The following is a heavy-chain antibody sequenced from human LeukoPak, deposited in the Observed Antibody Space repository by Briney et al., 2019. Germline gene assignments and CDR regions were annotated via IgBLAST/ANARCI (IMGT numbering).Heavy chain of an antibody. CDR2: IYYSGST. D-gene: IGHD3-22*01. J-gene: IGHJ4*02. CDR3: ARRLGYYDISVYYRYYFDS. CDR1: GGSISSYY. V-gene: IGHV4-59*01. Sequence: SETLSLTCTVSGGSISSYYWSWIRQPPGKGLEWIGYIYYSGSTNYNPSLKSRVTISVDTSKNQFSLKLSSVTAAATAVYYFARRLGYYDISVYYRYYFDSWGQGTLVTVSS.